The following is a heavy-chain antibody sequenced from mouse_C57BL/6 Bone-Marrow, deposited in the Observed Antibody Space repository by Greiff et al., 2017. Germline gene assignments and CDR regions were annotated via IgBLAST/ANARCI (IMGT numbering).Heavy chain of an antibody. V-gene: IGHV1-7*01. CDR2: INPSSGYT. CDR1: GYTFTSYW. J-gene: IGHJ4*01. Sequence: VQLQQSGAELAKPGASVKLSCKASGYTFTSYWMHWVKQRPGQGLEWIGYINPSSGYTKYNQKFKDKATLTADKSSSTAYMQLSSLTYEDSAVYDGARGGITTVSKTHRYYAMDYWGQGTSVTVSS. CDR3: ARGGITTVSKTHRYYAMDY. D-gene: IGHD1-1*01.